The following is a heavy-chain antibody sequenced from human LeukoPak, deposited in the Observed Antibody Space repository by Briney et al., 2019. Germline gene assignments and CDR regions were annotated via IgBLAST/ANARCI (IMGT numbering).Heavy chain of an antibody. CDR2: IRSDGSNK. D-gene: IGHD3-3*01. CDR1: GFTFSSYG. J-gene: IGHJ6*03. Sequence: GGSLRLSCAASGFTFSSYGMHWVRQAPGKGLEWVAFIRSDGSNKYYADSVKGRFTISRDNSKNTLYLQMDSLRVEDTAVYYCAKARGDYDFWSGYQVYYYYMDVWGKGTTVTISS. V-gene: IGHV3-30*02. CDR3: AKARGDYDFWSGYQVYYYYMDV.